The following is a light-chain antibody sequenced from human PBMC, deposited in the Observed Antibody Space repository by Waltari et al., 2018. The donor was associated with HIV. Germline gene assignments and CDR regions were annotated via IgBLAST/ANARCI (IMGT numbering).Light chain of an antibody. J-gene: IGKJ1*01. CDR1: QSIGDN. V-gene: IGKV6-21*01. CDR3: HQSKSLPGT. CDR2: YAA. Sequence: EIVLTQSPDFQSVTPKESVTITCRTSQSIGDNLHWPQQKPGQSPQLLIKYAAQSFSGVASRFSGSGAGTVFTLTINGLEAEDAATYYCHQSKSLPGTFGQGTKVEIK.